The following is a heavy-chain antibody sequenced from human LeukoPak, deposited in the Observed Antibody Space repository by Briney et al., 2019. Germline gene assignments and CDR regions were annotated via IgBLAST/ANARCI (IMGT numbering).Heavy chain of an antibody. CDR1: GYSFTDYY. Sequence: ASVKVSCKASGYSFTDYYMHWVRQAPGQGHERMGWINLNNGDIKSAQKFQGRVTMTRDTPITTVYMEVSWLTSDDTAIYYCARADRLHGGPYLIGPWGQGTLVTVSS. J-gene: IGHJ5*02. D-gene: IGHD2-21*01. CDR3: ARADRLHGGPYLIGP. V-gene: IGHV1-2*02. CDR2: INLNNGDI.